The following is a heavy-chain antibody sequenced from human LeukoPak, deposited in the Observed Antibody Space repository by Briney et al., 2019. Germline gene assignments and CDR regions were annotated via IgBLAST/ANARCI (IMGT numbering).Heavy chain of an antibody. D-gene: IGHD5-24*01. V-gene: IGHV4-59*01. J-gene: IGHJ4*02. CDR2: TYYRGSS. CDR1: GGSISGYY. Sequence: PSETLSLTCVVSGGSISGYYWTWIRQPPGKGLERIGYTYYRGSSSFNPSLRSRVTISVDMSKNQVSLKLTSVTAADTAVYYCARERLVDLATIFDYWGQGALVTVSS. CDR3: ARERLVDLATIFDY.